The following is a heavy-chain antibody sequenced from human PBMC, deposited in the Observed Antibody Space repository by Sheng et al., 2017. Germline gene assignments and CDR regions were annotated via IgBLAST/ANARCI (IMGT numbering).Heavy chain of an antibody. Sequence: QVQLQQWGAGLLKPSETLSLTCAVYGGSFSGYYWSWIRQPPGKGLEWIGEINHSGSTNYNPSLKSRVTISVDTSKNQFSLKLSSVTAADTAVYYCARRRYSSSSDYWGQGTLVTVSS. D-gene: IGHD6-6*01. CDR3: ARRRYSSSSDY. J-gene: IGHJ4*02. CDR1: GGSFSGYY. V-gene: IGHV4-34*01. CDR2: INHSGST.